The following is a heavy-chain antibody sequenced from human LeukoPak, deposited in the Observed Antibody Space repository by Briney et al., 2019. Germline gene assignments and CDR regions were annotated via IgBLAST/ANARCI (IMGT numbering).Heavy chain of an antibody. V-gene: IGHV4-38-2*02. Sequence: SETLSLTCAVSGYSISSGYYWGWIRQPPGKGLEWIGGTYHSGSTYYNPSLKSRVTISVDTSKNQFSLKLSSVTAADTAVYYCAREKDYFDWFHDAFDIWGQGTMVTVSS. CDR1: GYSISSGYY. CDR3: AREKDYFDWFHDAFDI. J-gene: IGHJ3*02. D-gene: IGHD3-9*01. CDR2: TYHSGST.